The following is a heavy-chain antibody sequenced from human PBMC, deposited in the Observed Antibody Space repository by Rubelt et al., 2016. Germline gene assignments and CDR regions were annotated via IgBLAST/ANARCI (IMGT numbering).Heavy chain of an antibody. J-gene: IGHJ4*02. Sequence: VQLVESGGGLVKPGGSLRLSCAASGFTFNTYAMHWVRQAPGKGLEWVAVISYDGRNKYYADSVKGRFTIARDKSKNTLYLQMNSLRAEDTAVYYCARNGEAGISLDYWGQGTLVTVSS. CDR3: ARNGEAGISLDY. CDR1: GFTFNTYA. D-gene: IGHD6-19*01. V-gene: IGHV3-30*04. CDR2: ISYDGRNK.